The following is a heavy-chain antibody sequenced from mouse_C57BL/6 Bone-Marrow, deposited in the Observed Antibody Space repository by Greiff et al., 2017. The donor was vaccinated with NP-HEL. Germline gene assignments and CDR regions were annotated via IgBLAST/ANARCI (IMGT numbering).Heavy chain of an antibody. CDR3: ARYYSSSIAFDY. V-gene: IGHV1-72*01. Sequence: QVQLQQPGAELVKPGASVKLSCKASGYTFTSYLMHWVKQRPGRGLEWIGRIDPNSGGTKYNEKFKSKATLTVDKPSSTAYMQLNSLTSEDSAVYICARYYSSSIAFDYWGPNATLTVSS. CDR1: GYTFTSYL. J-gene: IGHJ2*01. CDR2: IDPNSGGT. D-gene: IGHD1-1*01.